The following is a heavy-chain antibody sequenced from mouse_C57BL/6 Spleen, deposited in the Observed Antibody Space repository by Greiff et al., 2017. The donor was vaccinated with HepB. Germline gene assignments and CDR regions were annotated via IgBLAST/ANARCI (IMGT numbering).Heavy chain of an antibody. Sequence: VQLQQSGPVLVKPGASVKMSCKASGYTFTDYYMNWVKQSHGKSLEWIGVINPYNGGTSYNQKFKGKATLTADKSSSTAYMELNSLTSEDSAVYYCARFPSYYSNSWFAYWGQGTLVTVSA. CDR3: ARFPSYYSNSWFAY. D-gene: IGHD2-5*01. V-gene: IGHV1-19*01. CDR1: GYTFTDYY. CDR2: INPYNGGT. J-gene: IGHJ3*01.